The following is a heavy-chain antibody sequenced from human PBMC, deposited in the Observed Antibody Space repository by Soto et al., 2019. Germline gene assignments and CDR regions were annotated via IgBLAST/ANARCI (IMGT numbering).Heavy chain of an antibody. V-gene: IGHV4-30-4*01. CDR2: IYYSGST. CDR3: GRELGWGVVTGYFDY. J-gene: IGHJ4*02. D-gene: IGHD2-21*02. Sequence: QVQLQESGPGLVKPSQTLSLTCTVSGGSISSGDYYWSWIRQPPGKGLEWIGYIYYSGSTYYNPSPKRRINHSVNPAKNQFSLKLSSVAAPDTGGEYWGRELGWGVVTGYFDYWGQGTLVTVSS. CDR1: GGSISSGDYY.